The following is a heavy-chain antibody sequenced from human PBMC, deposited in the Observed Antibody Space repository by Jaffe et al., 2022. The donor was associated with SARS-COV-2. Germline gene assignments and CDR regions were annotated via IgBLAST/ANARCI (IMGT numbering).Heavy chain of an antibody. CDR3: ARMSWIQLWQAEVYWFDP. CDR1: GGSISSYY. J-gene: IGHJ5*02. Sequence: QVQLQESGPGLVKPSETLSLTCTVSGGSISSYYWSWIRQPPGKGLEWIGYIYYSGSTNYNPSLKSRVTISVDTSKNQFSLKLSSVTAADTAVYYCARMSWIQLWQAEVYWFDPWGQGTLVTVSS. CDR2: IYYSGST. V-gene: IGHV4-59*01. D-gene: IGHD5-18*01.